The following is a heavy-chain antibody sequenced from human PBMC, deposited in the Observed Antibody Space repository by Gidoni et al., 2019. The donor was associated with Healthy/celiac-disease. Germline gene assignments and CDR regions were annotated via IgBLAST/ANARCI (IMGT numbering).Heavy chain of an antibody. CDR1: GFTFSSYG. CDR2: ISYDGSNK. CDR3: AKVPDYYGMDV. V-gene: IGHV3-30*18. J-gene: IGHJ6*02. Sequence: QVQLVESGGGVVQPGRSLRLSCAASGFTFSSYGMHWVRQAPGKGREWVAVISYDGSNKYYADSVKDRFTISRDNSKNTLYLQMNSLRAEDTAVYYCAKVPDYYGMDVWGQGTTVTVSS.